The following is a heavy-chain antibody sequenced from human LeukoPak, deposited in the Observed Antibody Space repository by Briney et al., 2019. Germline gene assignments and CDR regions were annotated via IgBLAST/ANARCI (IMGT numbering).Heavy chain of an antibody. CDR2: IFPGDTGI. CDR1: GYRFIDYW. D-gene: IGHD4-11*01. V-gene: IGHV5-51*01. J-gene: IGHJ6*02. Sequence: GESLKISCQGSGYRFIDYWIGWVRQIPGKGLEWMGIIFPGDTGIKYSPSFQGQVTISADNSISTAYLQWSSLKASDTAIYYCVRYGLQGCRDSRCFTSLYYYGVDVWGQGSTVTVSS. CDR3: VRYGLQGCRDSRCFTSLYYYGVDV.